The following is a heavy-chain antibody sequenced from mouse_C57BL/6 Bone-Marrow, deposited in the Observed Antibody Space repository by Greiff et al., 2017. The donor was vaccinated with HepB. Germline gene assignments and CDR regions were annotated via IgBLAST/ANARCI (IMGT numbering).Heavy chain of an antibody. CDR1: GYTLTDHT. D-gene: IGHD1-1*01. Sequence: VQLQQSDAELVKPGASVKISCKVSGYTLTDHTIHWMKQRPEQGLEWIGYIYPRDGSTKYNEKFKGKATLTADKSYSTAYMQLNSLTSDDSAVYFCARRSFLLLPYYAMDYWGQGTSVTVSS. CDR2: IYPRDGST. V-gene: IGHV1-78*01. CDR3: ARRSFLLLPYYAMDY. J-gene: IGHJ4*01.